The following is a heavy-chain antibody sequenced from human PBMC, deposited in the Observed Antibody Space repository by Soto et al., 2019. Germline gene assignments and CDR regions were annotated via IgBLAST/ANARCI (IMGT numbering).Heavy chain of an antibody. D-gene: IGHD1-1*01. Sequence: SETLSLTCTVSGGSISSYYWSWVGQPPGKGLEWIGYIYYSGSTNYNPSLKSRVTISVDTSKNQFSLKLSSVTAADTAVYYCARRYMILGGYYFDYWGQGTLVTVSS. CDR2: IYYSGST. CDR1: GGSISSYY. J-gene: IGHJ4*02. V-gene: IGHV4-59*08. CDR3: ARRYMILGGYYFDY.